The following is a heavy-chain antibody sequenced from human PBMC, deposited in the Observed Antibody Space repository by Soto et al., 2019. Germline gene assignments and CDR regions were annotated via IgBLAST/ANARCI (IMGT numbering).Heavy chain of an antibody. V-gene: IGHV4-30-4*01. CDR3: ARASDYYDSSGPTPYYYYYGMDA. CDR1: GGSSSSGEYY. J-gene: IGHJ6*02. CDR2: IYYSGST. D-gene: IGHD3-22*01. Sequence: SETLSLTCTVSGGSSSSGEYYWSWIRQPPGKGLEWIGYIYYSGSTYYNPSLKSRVTISVDTSKNQFSLKLSSVTAADTAVYYCARASDYYDSSGPTPYYYYYGMDAWGQGTTVTVSS.